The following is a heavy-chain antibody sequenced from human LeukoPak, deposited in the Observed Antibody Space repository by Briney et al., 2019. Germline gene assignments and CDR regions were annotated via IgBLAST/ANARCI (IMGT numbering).Heavy chain of an antibody. D-gene: IGHD3-22*01. CDR1: GFTFSSYA. CDR3: ARDPYYYDSSGYPPPFDY. CDR2: ISYDGSNK. Sequence: GGSLRLSCAASGFTFSSYAMHWVRQAPGKGLEWVAVISYDGSNKYYADSVKGRFTISRDNSKNTLYLQMNSLRAEDTAVYYCARDPYYYDSSGYPPPFDYWGQGTLVTVSS. V-gene: IGHV3-30-3*01. J-gene: IGHJ4*02.